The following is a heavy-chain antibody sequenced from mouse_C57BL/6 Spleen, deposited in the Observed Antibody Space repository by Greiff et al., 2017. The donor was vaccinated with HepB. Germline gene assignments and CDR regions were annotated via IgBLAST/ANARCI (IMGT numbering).Heavy chain of an antibody. Sequence: VQLQQPGAELVRPGTSVKLSCKASGYTFTSYWMHWVKQRPGQGLEWIGVIDPSDSYTNYNQKFKGKATLTVDTSSSKAYMQLSSLTSEDAAFYYCARDYGSSYFDYWGQGTTLTVSS. D-gene: IGHD1-1*01. CDR3: ARDYGSSYFDY. J-gene: IGHJ2*01. CDR2: IDPSDSYT. CDR1: GYTFTSYW. V-gene: IGHV1-59*01.